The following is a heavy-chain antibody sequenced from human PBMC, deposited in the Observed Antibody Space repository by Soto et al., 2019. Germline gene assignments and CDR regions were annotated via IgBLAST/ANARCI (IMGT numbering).Heavy chain of an antibody. CDR1: GFTFSSYG. CDR2: IWYDGSNK. Sequence: PGGSLRLSCAGSGFTFSSYGMHWVRQAPGKGLEWVAVIWYDGSNKYYADSVKGRFTISRDNSKNTLYLQMNSLRAEDTAVYYCARDPLAYGGNLHDYWGQGTLVTVSS. CDR3: ARDPLAYGGNLHDY. V-gene: IGHV3-33*01. D-gene: IGHD4-17*01. J-gene: IGHJ4*02.